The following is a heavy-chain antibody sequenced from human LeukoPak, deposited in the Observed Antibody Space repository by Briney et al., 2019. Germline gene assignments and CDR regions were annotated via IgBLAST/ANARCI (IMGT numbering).Heavy chain of an antibody. Sequence: PGGSLRLSCAASGFTFSSYWMSWVRQAPGKGLEWVANIKQDGSVKYYVDSVKGRFTISRDNAKNSLYLQMNSLRAEDTAAYYCAGGRYYYYYYGMDVWGQGTTVTVSS. CDR1: GFTFSSYW. J-gene: IGHJ6*02. V-gene: IGHV3-7*03. CDR3: AGGRYYYYYYGMDV. CDR2: IKQDGSVK.